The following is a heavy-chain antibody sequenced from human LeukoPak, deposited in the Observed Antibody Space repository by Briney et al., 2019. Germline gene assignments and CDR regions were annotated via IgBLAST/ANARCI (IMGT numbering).Heavy chain of an antibody. CDR3: ARDGEDDSSGYANFDY. J-gene: IGHJ4*02. Sequence: PGRSLRLSCAASGFTFSSYAMHWVRQAPGKGLEWVAVISYDGSNKYYADSVKGRFTISRDNSKNTLYLQMNSLRAEDTAVYYCARDGEDDSSGYANFDYWGQGTLVTVSS. D-gene: IGHD3-22*01. CDR1: GFTFSSYA. V-gene: IGHV3-30-3*01. CDR2: ISYDGSNK.